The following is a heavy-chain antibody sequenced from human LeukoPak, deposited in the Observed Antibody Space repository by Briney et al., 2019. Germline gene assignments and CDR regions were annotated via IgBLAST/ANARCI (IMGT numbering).Heavy chain of an antibody. CDR3: AKDHVRFPPYQLLSH. CDR2: ISYDGSNK. Sequence: GRSLRLSCAASGFTFSSYGMHWVRQAPGEGPEWVAVISYDGSNKYYADSVKGRFTISRDNSKNTLYLQMNSLRAEDTAVYYCAKDHVRFPPYQLLSHWGQGTLVTVSS. D-gene: IGHD2-2*01. J-gene: IGHJ4*02. V-gene: IGHV3-30*18. CDR1: GFTFSSYG.